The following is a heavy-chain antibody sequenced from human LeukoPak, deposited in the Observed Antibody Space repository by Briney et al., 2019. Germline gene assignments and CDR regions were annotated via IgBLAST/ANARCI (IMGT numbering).Heavy chain of an antibody. D-gene: IGHD3-10*01. CDR3: ARDTRAGSYSQGDY. CDR2: ISSSSSYI. J-gene: IGHJ4*02. V-gene: IGHV3-21*01. CDR1: GLTFSSYS. Sequence: GGSLRLSCAASGLTFSSYSMNWVRQAPGKGLEWVSSISSSSSYIYYADSVKGRFTISRDNAKNSLYLQMNSLRAEDTAVYYCARDTRAGSYSQGDYWGQGTLVTVSS.